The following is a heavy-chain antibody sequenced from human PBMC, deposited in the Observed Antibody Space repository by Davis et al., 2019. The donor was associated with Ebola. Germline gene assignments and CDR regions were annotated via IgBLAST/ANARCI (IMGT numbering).Heavy chain of an antibody. Sequence: GESLKISCAASGFTFSSYAMSWVRQAPGKGLEWVSAISGSGGSTYYADSVKGRFTISRDNSKNTLYLQMNSLRAEDTAVYYCAKDGDYDFWSGYPQGMDVWGQGTTVTVSS. CDR1: GFTFSSYA. J-gene: IGHJ6*02. V-gene: IGHV3-23*01. CDR3: AKDGDYDFWSGYPQGMDV. CDR2: ISGSGGST. D-gene: IGHD3-3*01.